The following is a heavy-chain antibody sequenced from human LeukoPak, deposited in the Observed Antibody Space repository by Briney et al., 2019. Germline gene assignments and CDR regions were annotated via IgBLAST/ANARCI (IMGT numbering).Heavy chain of an antibody. V-gene: IGHV3-48*02. CDR2: ISSSSSTI. Sequence: GRSLRLSCAASGFTFSSYSMNWVRQAPGKGLEWVSYISSSSSTIYYADSVKGRFTISRDNAKNSLYLQMNSLRDEDTAVYYCARSTYYDILTGYPGPFDIWGQGTMVTVSS. D-gene: IGHD3-9*01. CDR1: GFTFSSYS. CDR3: ARSTYYDILTGYPGPFDI. J-gene: IGHJ3*02.